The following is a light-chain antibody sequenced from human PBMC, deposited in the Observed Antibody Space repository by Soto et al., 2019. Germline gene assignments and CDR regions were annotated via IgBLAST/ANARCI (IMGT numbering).Light chain of an antibody. CDR1: QSVTGN. Sequence: EIVMTQSPATLSVSPGARATLSCRASQSVTGNLAWYQQKPGQAPRLLIYGASTRATGIPARFSGSGSGTEFTLTISSLQSEDFAVYYCQHFNNWPRTFGQGTKVEIK. J-gene: IGKJ1*01. CDR2: GAS. V-gene: IGKV3-15*01. CDR3: QHFNNWPRT.